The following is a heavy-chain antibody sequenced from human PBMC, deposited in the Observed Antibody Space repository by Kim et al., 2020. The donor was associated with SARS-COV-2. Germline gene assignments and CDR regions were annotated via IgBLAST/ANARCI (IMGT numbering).Heavy chain of an antibody. CDR1: GFTFSGSA. V-gene: IGHV3-73*01. Sequence: GGSLRLSCAASGFTFSGSAMHWVRQASGKGLEWVGRIRSKANSYATAYAASVKGRFTISRDDSKNTAYLQMNSLKTEDTAVYYCTTTAPAAGTEGQDYWGQGTLVTVSS. CDR2: IRSKANSYAT. D-gene: IGHD6-13*01. J-gene: IGHJ4*02. CDR3: TTTAPAAGTEGQDY.